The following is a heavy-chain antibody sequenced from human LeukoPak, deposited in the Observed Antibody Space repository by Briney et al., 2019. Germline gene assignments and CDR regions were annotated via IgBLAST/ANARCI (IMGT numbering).Heavy chain of an antibody. CDR1: GFTFSSYE. Sequence: GGSLRLSCAASGFTFSSYEMTWVRQAPGKGLQWVSNISSSDTTIHYADSVKGRFTISRDNARNSLYLQMNSLRAEDTAVYYCARSRRDNYYYYYGMDVWGQGTTVTVSS. CDR3: ARSRRDNYYYYYGMDV. D-gene: IGHD5-24*01. CDR2: ISSSDTTI. J-gene: IGHJ6*02. V-gene: IGHV3-48*03.